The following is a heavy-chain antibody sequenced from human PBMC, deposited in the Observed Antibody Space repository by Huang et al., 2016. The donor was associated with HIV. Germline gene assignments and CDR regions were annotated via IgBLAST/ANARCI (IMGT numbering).Heavy chain of an antibody. CDR3: ARGFGINYNHEAFDV. V-gene: IGHV1-8*01. CDR1: GYTFTNYA. J-gene: IGHJ3*01. Sequence: QIQLAQSGAEVKKPGASVKVSCKASGYTFTNYAINWVRQASGQGLEWMGWMNPKSGNVGYTKKFQGRVAILRNSSINTSYLEVTSLTSEDTAVYYCARGFGINYNHEAFDVWGQGTMVTVSS. CDR2: MNPKSGNV. D-gene: IGHD3-10*01.